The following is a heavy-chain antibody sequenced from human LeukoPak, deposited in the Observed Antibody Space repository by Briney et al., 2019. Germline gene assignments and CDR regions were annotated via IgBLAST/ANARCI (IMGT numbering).Heavy chain of an antibody. D-gene: IGHD2-15*01. Sequence: SVKVSCKASGGTFSSYAISWVRQAPGQGLEWMGGIIPIFGTANYAQKFQGRVTITADESTSAAYMELSSLRSDDTAVYYCARAGAVVDNWFDPWGQGTLVTVSS. V-gene: IGHV1-69*13. CDR1: GGTFSSYA. CDR3: ARAGAVVDNWFDP. J-gene: IGHJ5*02. CDR2: IIPIFGTA.